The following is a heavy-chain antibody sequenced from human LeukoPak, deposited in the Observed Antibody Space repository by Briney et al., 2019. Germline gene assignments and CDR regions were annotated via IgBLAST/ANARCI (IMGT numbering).Heavy chain of an antibody. V-gene: IGHV3-23*01. CDR3: AKALTMIVVVITTPFDY. Sequence: PGGSLRLSCAASGFTFSNYAMSWVRQAPGKGLEWVSAIGGSGGNTYYADSVKGRFTVSRDNSKNTLYLQMSSLRAEDTAVYYCAKALTMIVVVITTPFDYWGQGTLVTVSS. J-gene: IGHJ4*02. CDR2: IGGSGGNT. CDR1: GFTFSNYA. D-gene: IGHD3-22*01.